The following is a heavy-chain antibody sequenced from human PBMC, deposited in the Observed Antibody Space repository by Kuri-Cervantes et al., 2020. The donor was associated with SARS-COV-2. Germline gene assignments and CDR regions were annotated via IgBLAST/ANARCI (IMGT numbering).Heavy chain of an antibody. Sequence: ASVNVSCMASGYTFSGYYMHRVRQAPGQGLEWMGWFNPNSGGTHYARKFQGRVTNTRDTSISTAYMELSRLRSGDTAVYYCATPRYCSGGSCYGLFDYWGQGTLVTVSS. CDR1: GYTFSGYY. D-gene: IGHD2-15*01. J-gene: IGHJ4*02. V-gene: IGHV1-2*02. CDR2: FNPNSGGT. CDR3: ATPRYCSGGSCYGLFDY.